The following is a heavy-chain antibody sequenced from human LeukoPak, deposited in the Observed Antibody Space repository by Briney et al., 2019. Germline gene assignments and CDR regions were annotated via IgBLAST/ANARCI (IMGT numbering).Heavy chain of an antibody. J-gene: IGHJ3*02. D-gene: IGHD6-19*01. CDR2: ISSSGSTI. CDR1: GFTFSSYE. V-gene: IGHV3-48*03. CDR3: AGIAVAGHTNDAFDI. Sequence: GGSLRLSCAASGFTFSSYEMNWVRQAPGKGLEWVSYISSSGSTIYYADSVKGRFTISRDNAKNSLYLQMNSLRAEDTAVYYCAGIAVAGHTNDAFDIWGQGTMVTVSS.